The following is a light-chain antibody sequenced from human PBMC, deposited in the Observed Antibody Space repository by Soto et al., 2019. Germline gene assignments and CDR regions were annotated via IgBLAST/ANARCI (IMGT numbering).Light chain of an antibody. Sequence: QSALTQPASVSGSPGQSITISCTGTNTDVGDYNYVSWYQQHPGKAPKLLIYEVTNRPSGVSDRFSGSKSGNTASLTISGLQAEDEAVYHCTSYSSGSSLRVFGGGTKVTVL. CDR1: NTDVGDYNY. CDR2: EVT. V-gene: IGLV2-14*01. J-gene: IGLJ3*02. CDR3: TSYSSGSSLRV.